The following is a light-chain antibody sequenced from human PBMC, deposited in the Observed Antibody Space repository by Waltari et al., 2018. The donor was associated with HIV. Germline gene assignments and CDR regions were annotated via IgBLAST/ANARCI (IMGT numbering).Light chain of an antibody. Sequence: ESVLPQSPATLAWSPGERATPPCRASQTISSSQLAWYQQKPGQAPRLLIYGASSRATGIPDRFSGSGSGTDFTLTISRLEPEDFAVYYCQQFGSSPFTFGPGTKVDIK. V-gene: IGKV3-20*01. CDR3: QQFGSSPFT. CDR2: GAS. CDR1: QTISSSQ. J-gene: IGKJ3*01.